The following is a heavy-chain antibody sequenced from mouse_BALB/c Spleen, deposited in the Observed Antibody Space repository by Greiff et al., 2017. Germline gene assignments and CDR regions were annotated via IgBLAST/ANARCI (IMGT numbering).Heavy chain of an antibody. J-gene: IGHJ1*01. CDR3: ARSGLNFYWYFDV. Sequence: EVKLVESGGGLVQPGGSRKLSCAASGFTFSSFGMHWVRQAPEKGLEWVAYISSGSSTIYYADTVKGRFTISRDNPKNTLFLQMTSLRSEDTAMYYCARSGLNFYWYFDVWGAGTTVTVSS. V-gene: IGHV5-17*02. D-gene: IGHD3-1*01. CDR1: GFTFSSFG. CDR2: ISSGSSTI.